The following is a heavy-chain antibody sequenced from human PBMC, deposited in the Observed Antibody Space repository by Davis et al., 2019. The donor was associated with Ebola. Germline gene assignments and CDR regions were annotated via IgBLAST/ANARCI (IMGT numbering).Heavy chain of an antibody. V-gene: IGHV3-53*05. J-gene: IGHJ3*02. D-gene: IGHD3-22*01. CDR3: ARTYYYDSSGYRNAFDI. CDR2: IYRDGRT. Sequence: GGSLRLSCAASGFIVSDKYMSWVRQAPGKGLEWVSVIYRDGRTYHADSVKGRFTISRDNSKNTLYLQMNSLRAEDTAVYFCARTYYYDSSGYRNAFDIWGQGTLVTVSS. CDR1: GFIVSDKY.